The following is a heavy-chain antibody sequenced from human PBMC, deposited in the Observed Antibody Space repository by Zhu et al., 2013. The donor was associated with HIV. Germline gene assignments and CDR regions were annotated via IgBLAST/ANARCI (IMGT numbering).Heavy chain of an antibody. D-gene: IGHD3-22*01. CDR3: ATYPEEIVVVHSGEYYFDY. Sequence: QVQLVQSGAEVKKPGASVKVSCKASGYTFTSYGISWVRQAPGQGLEWMGWISAYNGNTNYAQKLQGRVTMTTDTSTSTAYMELRSLRSDDTAVYYCATYPEEIVVVHSGEYYFDYWGQGTLVTVSS. V-gene: IGHV1-18*01. CDR1: GYTFTSYG. J-gene: IGHJ4*02. CDR2: ISAYNGNT.